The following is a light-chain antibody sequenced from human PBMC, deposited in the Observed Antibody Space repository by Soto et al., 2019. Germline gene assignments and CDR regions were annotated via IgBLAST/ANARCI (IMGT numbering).Light chain of an antibody. V-gene: IGLV1-40*01. CDR3: QSYDRSLSGSV. Sequence: QPVLTQPPSVSGAPGQRVTISCTGSNSNIGTGYNVHWYQQLPGTAPKLLIYDNNNRPSGVPDRFSGSKSGTSASLAITGLQAEDEADYYCQSYDRSLSGSVFGGGTKLTVL. CDR2: DNN. J-gene: IGLJ3*02. CDR1: NSNIGTGYN.